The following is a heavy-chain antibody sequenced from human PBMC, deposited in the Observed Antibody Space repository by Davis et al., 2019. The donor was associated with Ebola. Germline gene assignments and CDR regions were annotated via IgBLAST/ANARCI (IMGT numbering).Heavy chain of an antibody. CDR1: GFTFAAYA. CDR2: ISSNSGRI. J-gene: IGHJ6*02. D-gene: IGHD2-15*01. CDR3: AKDITPVVVAARGGYYYYYGMDV. V-gene: IGHV3-9*01. Sequence: GGSLRPSCPASGFTFAAYAMPWVRQPPGKGLEWVSCISSNSGRIGYAASVKGRVTISTDNAKNSLYLQMNSMRAGDTALYYCAKDITPVVVAARGGYYYYYGMDVWGQGTTVTVSS.